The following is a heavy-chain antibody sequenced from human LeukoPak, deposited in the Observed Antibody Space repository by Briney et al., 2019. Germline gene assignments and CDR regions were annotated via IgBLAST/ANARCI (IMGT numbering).Heavy chain of an antibody. J-gene: IGHJ4*02. Sequence: GGSLRLSCAASGFTFSSYAMSWVRQAPAKGLEWVSAISGSGGSTYYGDSVKGRFTTSRDNSKNTLYLQMNSLRAEDTAVYYCAKDLHGYRSLQGGTFDYWGQGTLVTVSS. CDR2: ISGSGGST. CDR3: AKDLHGYRSLQGGTFDY. V-gene: IGHV3-23*01. CDR1: GFTFSSYA. D-gene: IGHD6-19*01.